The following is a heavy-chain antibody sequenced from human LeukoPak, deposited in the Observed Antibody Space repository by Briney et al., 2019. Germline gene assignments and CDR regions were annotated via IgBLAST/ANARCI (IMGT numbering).Heavy chain of an antibody. CDR2: IYYSGST. D-gene: IGHD3-3*01. V-gene: IGHV4-59*01. CDR1: GGSISSFY. J-gene: IGHJ4*02. Sequence: SSETLSLTCTVSGGSISSFYWSWIRQPPGKGLEWIGYIYYSGSTNYNPSLKSRVTISVDTSKNQFSLKLSSVTAADTAVYYCARGGTIFGVVTHFDYWGQGTLVTVSS. CDR3: ARGGTIFGVVTHFDY.